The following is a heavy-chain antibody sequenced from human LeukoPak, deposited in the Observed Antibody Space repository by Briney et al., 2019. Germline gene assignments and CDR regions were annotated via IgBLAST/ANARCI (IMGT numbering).Heavy chain of an antibody. D-gene: IGHD2/OR15-2a*01. J-gene: IGHJ4*02. CDR2: ISGSGGST. V-gene: IGHV3-23*01. CDR3: TKADSTRGDY. CDR1: GFTFSSYA. Sequence: PGGSLRLSCAASGFTFSSYAMSWVRQAPGTGLEWVSAISGSGGSTYYADSVKGRFTISRDNSKNTLYLQMNSLRADDTALYYCTKADSTRGDYWGQGTLVTVSS.